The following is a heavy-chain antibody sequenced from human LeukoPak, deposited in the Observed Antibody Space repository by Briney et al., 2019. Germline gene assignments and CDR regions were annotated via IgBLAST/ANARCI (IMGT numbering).Heavy chain of an antibody. D-gene: IGHD3-3*01. Sequence: PGGSLRLSCVASGFTSGNYWMHWVRQAPGKGPECVSRIDDDGTDTHYAVSVKGRFTISRDNAKNTLYLQMNSLRGEDTAVYYCARGMLSSAGYHWYYYMDVWGKGAMVTVSS. CDR3: ARGMLSSAGYHWYYYMDV. CDR1: GFTSGNYW. V-gene: IGHV3-74*01. CDR2: IDDDGTDT. J-gene: IGHJ6*03.